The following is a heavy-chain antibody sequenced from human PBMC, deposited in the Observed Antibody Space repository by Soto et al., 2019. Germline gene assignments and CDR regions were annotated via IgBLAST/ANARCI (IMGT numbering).Heavy chain of an antibody. V-gene: IGHV4-31*11. J-gene: IGHJ4*02. D-gene: IGHD2-2*01. Sequence: SETLSLTCAVYGGSFSGYYWSWIRQHPGKGLEWIGYIYYSGSTYYNPSLKSRVTISVDTSKNQFSLKLSSVTAADTAVYYCARDCSSTSCYVDYWGQGTLVTVSS. CDR3: ARDCSSTSCYVDY. CDR1: GGSFSGYY. CDR2: IYYSGST.